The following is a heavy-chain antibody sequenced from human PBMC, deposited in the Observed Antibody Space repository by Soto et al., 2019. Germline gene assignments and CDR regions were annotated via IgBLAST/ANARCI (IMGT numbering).Heavy chain of an antibody. Sequence: QVQLQESGPRLVKPSQTLSLSCAVSGGSIISASYSWNWIRQSPGRVLEWIVHIYSSGSTYYNPSLNSRVSISVYTSNNQFSLKLTSVTAADTAVYFCAREDAARIERWFDAWGQGILVTVSS. D-gene: IGHD6-6*01. CDR3: AREDAARIERWFDA. CDR2: IYSSGST. CDR1: GGSIISASYS. J-gene: IGHJ5*02. V-gene: IGHV4-31*11.